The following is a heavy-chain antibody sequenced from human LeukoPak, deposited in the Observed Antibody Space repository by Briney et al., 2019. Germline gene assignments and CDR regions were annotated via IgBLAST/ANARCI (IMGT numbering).Heavy chain of an antibody. CDR1: AYTFTSYG. V-gene: IGHV1-18*04. D-gene: IGHD6-13*01. J-gene: IGHJ4*02. CDR2: ISAYNGNT. CDR3: ARDRLYAAAARFDY. Sequence: ASVKVSCKASAYTFTSYGISWVRQAPGQGLEWMGWISAYNGNTNYAQKLQGRVTMTTDTSTSTAYMELRSLRSDDTAVYYCARDRLYAAAARFDYWGQGTLVTVSS.